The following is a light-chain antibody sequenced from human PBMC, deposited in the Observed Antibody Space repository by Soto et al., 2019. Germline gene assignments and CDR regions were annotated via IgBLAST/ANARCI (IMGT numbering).Light chain of an antibody. CDR1: QSISSN. CDR2: GAS. Sequence: EIVMTQSPATLSLSPGERATLSCRASQSISSNLAWYQQKPGQAPRLLIYGASTRATGIPARFSGSGSGTDLTLTISSLQSEDFALYYCQQYNNWPPYTFGQGTKLEIK. V-gene: IGKV3-15*01. CDR3: QQYNNWPPYT. J-gene: IGKJ2*01.